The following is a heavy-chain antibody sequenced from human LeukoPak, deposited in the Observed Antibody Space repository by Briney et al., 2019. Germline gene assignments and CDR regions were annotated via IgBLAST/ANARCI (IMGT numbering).Heavy chain of an antibody. J-gene: IGHJ4*02. Sequence: ASVKVSCKASGYTFTNYDINWVRQATGQGLEWMGWMNPNSGNTGYAQKFQGRVTMTRDTSTSTVYMELSSLRSEDTAVYYCARQQGLQNLNFDYWGQGTLVTVSS. V-gene: IGHV1-8*02. CDR3: ARQQGLQNLNFDY. CDR2: MNPNSGNT. D-gene: IGHD4-11*01. CDR1: GYTFTNYD.